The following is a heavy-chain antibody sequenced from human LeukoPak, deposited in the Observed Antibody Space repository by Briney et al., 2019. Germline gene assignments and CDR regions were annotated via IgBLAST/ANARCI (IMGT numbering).Heavy chain of an antibody. CDR2: MNSNTGNT. CDR3: ARGRRGSSGPWSWYLDL. J-gene: IGHJ2*01. CDR1: GFTLTNFD. D-gene: IGHD3-22*01. V-gene: IGHV1-8*01. Sequence: GASVKVSCKASGFTLTNFDINWVRQATGQGLEWMGWMNSNTGNTGYAQEFQGRVTMTRDTSIGTAYMELTNLRSEDTAVYYCARGRRGSSGPWSWYLDLWGRGTLSLPPQ.